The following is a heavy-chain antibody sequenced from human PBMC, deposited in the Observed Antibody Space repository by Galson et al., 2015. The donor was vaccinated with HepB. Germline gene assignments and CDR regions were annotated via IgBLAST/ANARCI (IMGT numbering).Heavy chain of an antibody. CDR2: SSSRETTI. CDR1: GFTFTDYY. Sequence: SLRLSCAASGFTFTDYYMSWIRQVPGKGLEWISYSSSRETTIFYADSVRGRFTISRDNAKNSLSLQMNSLRVEDTAVYYCARFSRDGSWYRLWFDYWGQGVLVTVSS. V-gene: IGHV3-11*01. CDR3: ARFSRDGSWYRLWFDY. J-gene: IGHJ4*02. D-gene: IGHD6-13*01.